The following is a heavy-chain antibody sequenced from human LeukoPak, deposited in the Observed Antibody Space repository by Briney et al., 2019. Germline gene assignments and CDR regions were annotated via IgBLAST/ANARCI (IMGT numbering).Heavy chain of an antibody. CDR2: IKSKTDGGTT. CDR3: TTDGIVVVVAATIDY. D-gene: IGHD2-15*01. V-gene: IGHV3-15*01. J-gene: IGHJ4*02. CDR1: GFTFGNAW. Sequence: GGSLRLSCAASGFTFGNAWMSWVRQAPGKGLEWVGRIKSKTDGGTTDYAAPVKGRFTISRDDSKNTLYLQMNSLKTEDTAVYYCTTDGIVVVVAATIDYWGQGTLVTVSS.